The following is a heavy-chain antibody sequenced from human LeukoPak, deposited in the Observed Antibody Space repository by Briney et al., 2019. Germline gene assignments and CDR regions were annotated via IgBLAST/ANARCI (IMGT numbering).Heavy chain of an antibody. D-gene: IGHD5-18*01. J-gene: IGHJ3*02. V-gene: IGHV4-34*01. Sequence: SETLSLTCAVYGGSFSNYYWSWIRRPPGKGLEWIGEINHSGSTNYNPSLKSRVTISVDTSKNQFSLKLNSVTAADTAVYYCAGGAPKGIQLWLRLRGVAFDIWGQGTMVTVSS. CDR2: INHSGST. CDR1: GGSFSNYY. CDR3: AGGAPKGIQLWLRLRGVAFDI.